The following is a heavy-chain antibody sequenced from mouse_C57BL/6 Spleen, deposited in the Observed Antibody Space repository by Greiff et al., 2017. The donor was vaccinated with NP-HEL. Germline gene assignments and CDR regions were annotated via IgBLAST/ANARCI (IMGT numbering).Heavy chain of an antibody. J-gene: IGHJ2*01. V-gene: IGHV1-75*01. D-gene: IGHD1-1*01. CDR1: GYTFTDYY. CDR3: ARPYGSSYLDY. Sequence: VMLVESGPELVKPGASVKISCKASGYTFTDYYINWVKQRPGQGLEWIGWIFPGRGSTYYNEKFKGKATLTVDKSSSTAYMLLSSLTSEDSAVYFCARPYGSSYLDYWGQGTTLTVSS. CDR2: IFPGRGST.